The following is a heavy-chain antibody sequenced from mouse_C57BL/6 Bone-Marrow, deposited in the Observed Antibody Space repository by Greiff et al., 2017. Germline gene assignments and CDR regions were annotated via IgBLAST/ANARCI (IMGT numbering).Heavy chain of an antibody. D-gene: IGHD2-2*01. CDR2: IYPRGGST. V-gene: IGHV1-85*01. J-gene: IGHJ1*03. Sequence: QVHVKQSGPELVKPGASVKLSCKASGYTFTSYDINWVKQRPGQGLEWIGWIYPRGGSTKYNEKFKGEATLTVDTSSSTAYMELRSLTSEDSAVYFCARDLLWLQYFDVWGTGTTVTVSS. CDR3: ARDLLWLQYFDV. CDR1: GYTFTSYD.